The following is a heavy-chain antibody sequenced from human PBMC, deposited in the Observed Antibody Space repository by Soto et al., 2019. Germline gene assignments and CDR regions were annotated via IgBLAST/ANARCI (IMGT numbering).Heavy chain of an antibody. J-gene: IGHJ6*02. D-gene: IGHD3-10*01. CDR1: GGSMSRGGQS. Sequence: QVVLQESGPGLVKPSQTLSLTCAVSGGSMSRGGQSWSWIRQPPGKGLEWLGFIYYTGSTYYNPSLKSRVTLSVDRSKNQFSLNLTSVTAADTAMYFCARAPAGPSPRWDVWGQGTTVTVSS. CDR3: ARAPAGPSPRWDV. CDR2: IYYTGST. V-gene: IGHV4-30-2*01.